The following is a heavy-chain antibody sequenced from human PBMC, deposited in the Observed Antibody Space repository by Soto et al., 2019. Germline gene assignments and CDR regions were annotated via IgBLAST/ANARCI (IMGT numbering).Heavy chain of an antibody. Sequence: GGSLRLSCAASGFTFSNYGMNWIRLAPGEGLEWVSTVGPAGSTFYADSVRGRFTISRDNSKSTVDLQMNGLRVDDTAIYYCVRSWAYWGRGTVVTVSS. CDR1: GFTFSNYG. CDR3: VRSWAY. J-gene: IGHJ4*02. CDR2: VGPAGST. D-gene: IGHD6-13*01. V-gene: IGHV3-23*01.